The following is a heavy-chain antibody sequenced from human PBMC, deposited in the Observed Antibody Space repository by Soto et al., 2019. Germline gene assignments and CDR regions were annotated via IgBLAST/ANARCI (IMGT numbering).Heavy chain of an antibody. CDR1: GGTFSSYA. J-gene: IGHJ6*01. Sequence: QVQLVQSGAEVKKPRSSVNVSCKASGGTFSSYAISWVRQAPGQGLEWMGGITPIFGTANYAQKFQGRVTITADESTTVVDMELSSLRSKDTAVYYCGGGLRYYGMDVWWQWTTVSV. D-gene: IGHD2-15*01. CDR3: GGGLRYYGMDV. CDR2: ITPIFGTA. V-gene: IGHV1-69*01.